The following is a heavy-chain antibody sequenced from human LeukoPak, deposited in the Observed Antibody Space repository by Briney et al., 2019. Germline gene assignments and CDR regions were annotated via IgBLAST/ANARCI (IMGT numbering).Heavy chain of an antibody. CDR3: SLARSEYHYGMDV. V-gene: IGHV6-1*01. CDR2: TYYRSKW. CDR1: GDSVSSISVA. Sequence: SQTLSLTCAISGDSVSSISVAWNWIRQSPSRGPEWLGRTYYRSKWYAVSVKSRINISPDTSKNQFSLQLTSVTPEDTAVYYCSLARSEYHYGMDVWGQGTTVTVSS. J-gene: IGHJ6*02.